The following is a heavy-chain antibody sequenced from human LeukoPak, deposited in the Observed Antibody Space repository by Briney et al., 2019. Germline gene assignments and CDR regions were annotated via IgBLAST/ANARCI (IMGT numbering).Heavy chain of an antibody. J-gene: IGHJ6*03. CDR1: GGSISSYY. V-gene: IGHV4-4*09. D-gene: IGHD1-14*01. Sequence: SETLSLTCTVSGGSISSYYWSWIRQPPGKGLEWIGYIYTSGSTNYNPSLKSRVTISVDTSKNQFSLKLSSVTAADTAVYCCARPTGVDYMDVWGKGTTVTVSS. CDR3: ARPTGVDYMDV. CDR2: IYTSGST.